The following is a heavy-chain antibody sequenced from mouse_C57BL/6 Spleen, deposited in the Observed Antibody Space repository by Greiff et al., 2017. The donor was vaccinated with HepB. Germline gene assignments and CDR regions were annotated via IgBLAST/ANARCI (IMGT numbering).Heavy chain of an antibody. J-gene: IGHJ3*01. V-gene: IGHV14-4*01. CDR1: GFNIKDDY. D-gene: IGHD2-1*01. CDR2: IDPENGDT. Sequence: VQLQQSGAELVRPGASVKLSCTASGFNIKDDYMHWVKQRPEQGLEWIGWIDPENGDTEYASKFLGKATITADTSSNTAYLQLGSLTSEDTAVYYCTSQVTYGFAYWGQGTLVTVSA. CDR3: TSQVTYGFAY.